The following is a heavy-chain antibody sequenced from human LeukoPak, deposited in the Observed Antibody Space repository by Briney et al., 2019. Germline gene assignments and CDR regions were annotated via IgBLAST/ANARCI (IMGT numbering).Heavy chain of an antibody. CDR3: ARTPGDSSSWYSDS. Sequence: PGGSLRLSCAASGXTFSHYAMHWARQAPGKGLEWVAVISYGGSTKYHADSVKGRFTISRDNSRNTLCLQMSSLRPEDTAVYYCARTPGDSSSWYSDSWGHGTLVTVSS. CDR2: ISYGGSTK. V-gene: IGHV3-30-3*01. D-gene: IGHD6-13*01. J-gene: IGHJ4*01. CDR1: GXTFSHYA.